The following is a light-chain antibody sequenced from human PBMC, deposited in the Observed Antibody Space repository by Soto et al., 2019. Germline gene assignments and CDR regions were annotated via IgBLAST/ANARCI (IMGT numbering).Light chain of an antibody. CDR2: KLS. CDR1: QILVYSDGNTY. Sequence: DVVMTQSPLFLPVTRGQPASISCSSSQILVYSDGNTYLYWFQQRPGQSPRRLIYKLSKLDSGVPDRFSGSRSRTDFTLKISRVEAEYVGIYYCMQGTRWPFTVGGRTKVDIK. J-gene: IGKJ3*01. CDR3: MQGTRWPFT. V-gene: IGKV2-30*01.